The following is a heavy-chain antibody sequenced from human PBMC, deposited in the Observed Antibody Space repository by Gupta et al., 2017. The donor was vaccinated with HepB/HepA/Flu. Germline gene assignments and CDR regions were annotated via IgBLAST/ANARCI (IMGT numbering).Heavy chain of an antibody. D-gene: IGHD6-19*01. J-gene: IGHJ4*02. CDR2: ISYDGSNK. Sequence: QVQLVESGGGVAQPGRSLRLSCAASGFTFSSYAMHWVRQAPGKGLEWVAVISYDGSNKYYADSVKGRFTISRDNSKNTLYLQMNSLRAEDTAVYYCARYSSGWYPDYWGQGTLVTVSS. CDR3: ARYSSGWYPDY. CDR1: GFTFSSYA. V-gene: IGHV3-30-3*01.